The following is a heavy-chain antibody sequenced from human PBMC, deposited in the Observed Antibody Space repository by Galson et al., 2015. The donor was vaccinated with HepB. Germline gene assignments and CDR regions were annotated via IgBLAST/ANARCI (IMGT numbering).Heavy chain of an antibody. V-gene: IGHV3-7*01. D-gene: IGHD6-6*01. CDR2: IKQDGSEI. CDR1: GFTFSSYW. CDR3: ARPRIAAKYYFDY. Sequence: SLRLSCAGSGFTFSSYWMSWVRQAPGKGLEWVANIKQDGSEIYYVDSVKGRFTISRDNAKNSVYLQMNSLRAEDTAVYYCARPRIAAKYYFDYWGQGTLVAVSS. J-gene: IGHJ4*02.